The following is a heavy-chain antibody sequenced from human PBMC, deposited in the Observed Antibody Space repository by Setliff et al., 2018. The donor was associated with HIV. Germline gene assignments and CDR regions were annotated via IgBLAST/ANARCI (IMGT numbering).Heavy chain of an antibody. CDR2: MSAYSGDT. D-gene: IGHD3-22*01. CDR3: VRGYYYDKTGYGTFDI. Sequence: ASVKVSCKASGHTFTAYGITWVRQAPGQGLEWMGWMSAYSGDTKYAQKIQGRVNMTRDTSTDTAYVELRSLRFDDTALYYCVRGYYYDKTGYGTFDIWGQGTVVTFSS. V-gene: IGHV1-18*04. CDR1: GHTFTAYG. J-gene: IGHJ3*02.